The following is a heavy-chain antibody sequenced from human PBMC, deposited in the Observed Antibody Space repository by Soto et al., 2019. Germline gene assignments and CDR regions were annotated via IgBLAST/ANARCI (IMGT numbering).Heavy chain of an antibody. D-gene: IGHD7-27*01. CDR3: ARDTGDGTFDF. CDR1: GYTFSSYA. CDR2: INAGYGNT. Sequence: GASVKVSCKASGYTFSSYAMHWGRQAPGQRLEWMGWINAGYGNTKSSQKFQDRVTISRDTSASTAYMELTSLRSEDTAVYYCARDTGDGTFDFWGQGTLVTVS. V-gene: IGHV1-3*01. J-gene: IGHJ4*02.